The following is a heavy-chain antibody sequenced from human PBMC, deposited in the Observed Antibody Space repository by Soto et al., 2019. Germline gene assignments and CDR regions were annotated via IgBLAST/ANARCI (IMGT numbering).Heavy chain of an antibody. V-gene: IGHV3-74*01. D-gene: IGHD5-12*01. CDR3: ASDMSTMPDY. Sequence: EVQLVESGGGSVQPGGSLRLSCVASRFTFSSHWIYWVRQAPGKGLVWVSRTNTDGSFTSYADSVKGRFTLSRDNAKNTLYLQMNSLRADDTAVYYCASDMSTMPDYWGQGTLVTVSS. CDR2: TNTDGSFT. J-gene: IGHJ4*02. CDR1: RFTFSSHW.